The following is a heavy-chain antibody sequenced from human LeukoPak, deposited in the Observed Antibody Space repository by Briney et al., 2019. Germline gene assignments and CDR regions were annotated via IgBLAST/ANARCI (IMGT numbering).Heavy chain of an antibody. Sequence: PGGSLRLSCAASGFTFSSYEMNWVRQAPGKGLEWVSYISSSGSTIYYADSVKGRFTISRDNAKNSLYLQMNSLRAEDTAVYYCAREGNYYYYDSSGSIRGYYFDYWSQGTLVTVSS. CDR2: ISSSGSTI. D-gene: IGHD3-22*01. CDR3: AREGNYYYYDSSGSIRGYYFDY. CDR1: GFTFSSYE. V-gene: IGHV3-48*03. J-gene: IGHJ4*02.